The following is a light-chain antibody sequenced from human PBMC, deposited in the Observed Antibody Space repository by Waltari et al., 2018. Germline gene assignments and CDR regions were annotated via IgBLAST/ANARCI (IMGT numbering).Light chain of an antibody. V-gene: IGKV1-5*03. Sequence: DIQMTQSPSTLSASVGERVTITCRASQSISSWLAWYQQKPGKAPKLLIYKASSLESGVPSRFSGSGSGTEFTLTISRLQPDDFATYYCQQYNSYSGTFGQGTKVEIK. CDR2: KAS. CDR1: QSISSW. CDR3: QQYNSYSGT. J-gene: IGKJ1*01.